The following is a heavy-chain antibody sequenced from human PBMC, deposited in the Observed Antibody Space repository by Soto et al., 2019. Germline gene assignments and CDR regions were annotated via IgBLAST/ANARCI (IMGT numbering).Heavy chain of an antibody. CDR2: VSDGGGTT. V-gene: IGHV3-23*01. CDR1: GFTFGTYA. Sequence: GGSLRLSCAASGFTFGTYAMTWVRQAPGKGLEWVSTVSDGGGTTYFADSVKGRFTISRDNSKNTLYLQMNSLRAEDTALYYCAKAGSMVVPAYFDYWGQGTLVTVSS. CDR3: AKAGSMVVPAYFDY. J-gene: IGHJ4*02. D-gene: IGHD2-15*01.